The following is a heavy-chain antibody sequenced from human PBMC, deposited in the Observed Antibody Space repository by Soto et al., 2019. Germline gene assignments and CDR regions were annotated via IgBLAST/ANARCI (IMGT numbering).Heavy chain of an antibody. CDR3: AKDARDDILTGYYFGTYYFDY. CDR2: ISGSGGST. V-gene: IGHV3-23*01. J-gene: IGHJ4*02. CDR1: GFTFSSYA. D-gene: IGHD3-9*01. Sequence: GGSLRLSCAASGFTFSSYAMSWVRQAPGKGLEWVSAISGSGGSTYYADSVKGRFTISRDNSKNTLYLQMNSLRAEDTAVYYCAKDARDDILTGYYFGTYYFDYWGQGTLVTVSS.